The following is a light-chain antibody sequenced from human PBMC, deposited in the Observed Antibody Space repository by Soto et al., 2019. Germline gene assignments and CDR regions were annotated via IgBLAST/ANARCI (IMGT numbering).Light chain of an antibody. Sequence: EIVLTQSPGTLSLSPGERATLSCRASQSVSSSYLAWYQQKPGQAPRLLIYGASSRATGIPDRFSGSGSGTDFTLTISRLEPEDFAVYYCQQYGSSPEFTFGPGTMVAVK. J-gene: IGKJ3*01. V-gene: IGKV3-20*01. CDR2: GAS. CDR3: QQYGSSPEFT. CDR1: QSVSSSY.